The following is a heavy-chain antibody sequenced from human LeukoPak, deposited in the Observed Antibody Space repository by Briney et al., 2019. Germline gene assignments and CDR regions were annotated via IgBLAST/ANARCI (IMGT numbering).Heavy chain of an antibody. CDR1: GFTFSTYA. D-gene: IGHD1-20*01. V-gene: IGHV3-30-3*01. CDR2: ISFNGNND. CDR3: ASLGHNWIWFDP. Sequence: TGRSLRLSCAASGFTFSTYAMHWVRQAPDKGAEWVAVISFNGNNDYYAASVMGGFTLSRDNSRNTLYLQKNSLRPEHTAVYYFASLGHNWIWFDPWGQGTLVTVSS. J-gene: IGHJ5*02.